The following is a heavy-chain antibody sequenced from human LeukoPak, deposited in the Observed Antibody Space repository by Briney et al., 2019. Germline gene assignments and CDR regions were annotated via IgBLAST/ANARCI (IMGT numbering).Heavy chain of an antibody. V-gene: IGHV4-59*08. Sequence: PSETLSLTCAVYGGSFSGYYWSWIRQPPGKGLEWIGYIYYSGSTNYNPSLKSRVTISVDTSKNQFSLKLSSVTAADTAVYYCARWGGGYNNWFDPWGQGTLVTVSS. D-gene: IGHD5-12*01. J-gene: IGHJ5*02. CDR1: GGSFSGYY. CDR2: IYYSGST. CDR3: ARWGGGYNNWFDP.